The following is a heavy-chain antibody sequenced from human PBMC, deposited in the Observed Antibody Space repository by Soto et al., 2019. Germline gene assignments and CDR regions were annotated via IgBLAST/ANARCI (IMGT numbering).Heavy chain of an antibody. CDR3: ARGTPITYWYFDL. Sequence: QVQLVQSGAEVKKPGASVKVSCKASGYTFTGYYMHWVRPAPGQGLEWMGWINPNSGGTNYAQKFQGWVTMTRDTSISTAYMELGRLRSDDTAVYYCARGTPITYWYFDLWGRGTLVTVSS. J-gene: IGHJ2*01. CDR1: GYTFTGYY. V-gene: IGHV1-2*04. CDR2: INPNSGGT. D-gene: IGHD5-12*01.